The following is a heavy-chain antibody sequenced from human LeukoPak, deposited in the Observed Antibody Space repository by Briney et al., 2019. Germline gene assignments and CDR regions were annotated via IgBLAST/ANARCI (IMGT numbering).Heavy chain of an antibody. J-gene: IGHJ4*02. CDR1: GFSFSSYA. CDR2: ISGSGANT. Sequence: PGGSLRLSCAASGFSFSSYAMSWVRQAPGRGLEWVSAISGSGANTYYADSVKGRFTISRDNAKDTLYLQMNTLRAEDTAVYYCAKRPSAYCLEGGCYFTYWGQGTLVLVSS. V-gene: IGHV3-23*01. D-gene: IGHD2-21*01. CDR3: AKRPSAYCLEGGCYFTY.